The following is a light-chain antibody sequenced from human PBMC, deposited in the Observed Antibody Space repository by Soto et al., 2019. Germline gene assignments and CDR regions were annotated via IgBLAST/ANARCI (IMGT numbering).Light chain of an antibody. CDR1: SGYSNYK. CDR2: VGTGGIVG. CDR3: GADHGSGSNVV. Sequence: QSVLTQPPSASASLGASVTLTCTLSSGYSNYKVDWYQQRPGKGPRFVMRVGTGGIVGSKGDGIPDRFSVLGSGLNRYLTIKNIQEEDESDCHCGADHGSGSNVVFGGGTKVTVL. J-gene: IGLJ2*01. V-gene: IGLV9-49*01.